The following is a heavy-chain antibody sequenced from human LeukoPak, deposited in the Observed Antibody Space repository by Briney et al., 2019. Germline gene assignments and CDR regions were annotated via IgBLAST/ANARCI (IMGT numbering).Heavy chain of an antibody. CDR3: ARGQVTIYTFDP. CDR1: GGSFSGYY. V-gene: IGHV4-34*01. D-gene: IGHD3-3*01. CDR2: INHSRST. J-gene: IGHJ5*02. Sequence: SETLSLTCAVYGGSFSGYYWSWIRQPPGKGLEWIGEINHSRSTNYNPSLKSRVTISVDTSKNQFSLKLSSVTAADTAVYYCARGQVTIYTFDPWGQGTLVTVSS.